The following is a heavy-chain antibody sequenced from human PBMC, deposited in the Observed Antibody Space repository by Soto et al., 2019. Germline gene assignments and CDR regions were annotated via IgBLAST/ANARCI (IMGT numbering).Heavy chain of an antibody. CDR1: GFNFDNYG. J-gene: IGHJ4*02. CDR2: ITYDGSFQ. CDR3: AKDLVVGTFYTPLGF. D-gene: IGHD1-7*01. Sequence: GGSLRLSCQASGFNFDNYGMHWVRQAPGKGLEWVAVITYDGSFQYYADSVKGRFTISRDNSKNTLFLHLNTLKPEDTAVYHCAKDLVVGTFYTPLGFWGQGILVTVS. V-gene: IGHV3-30*18.